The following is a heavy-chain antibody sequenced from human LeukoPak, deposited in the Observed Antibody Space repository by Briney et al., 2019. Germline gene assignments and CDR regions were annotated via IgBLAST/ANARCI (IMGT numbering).Heavy chain of an antibody. V-gene: IGHV4-34*01. CDR2: INHSGST. Sequence: SETLSLTCAVYGGSFSGYYWSWIRQPPGKGLEWIGEINHSGSTNYNPSLKSRVTISVDTSKNQFSLKLSSVTAADTAVYYCARGLPTMIVVVITPRYAFDIWGQGTMVTVSS. CDR1: GGSFSGYY. J-gene: IGHJ3*02. CDR3: ARGLPTMIVVVITPRYAFDI. D-gene: IGHD3-22*01.